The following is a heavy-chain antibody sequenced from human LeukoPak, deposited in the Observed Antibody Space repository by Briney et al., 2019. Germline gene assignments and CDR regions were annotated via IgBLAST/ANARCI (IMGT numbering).Heavy chain of an antibody. V-gene: IGHV6-1*01. J-gene: IGHJ4*02. Sequence: SQTLSLTCAISGDSVSSNSAAWNWIRQSPSRGLEWLGRTYYRSKWYNDYAASVKSRITINPDTSKNQFSLQLNSVTPEDTAVYYCARDQGYCSAGSCYHFDCWGQGTLVTVSS. CDR3: ARDQGYCSAGSCYHFDC. D-gene: IGHD2-15*01. CDR1: GDSVSSNSAA. CDR2: TYYRSKWYN.